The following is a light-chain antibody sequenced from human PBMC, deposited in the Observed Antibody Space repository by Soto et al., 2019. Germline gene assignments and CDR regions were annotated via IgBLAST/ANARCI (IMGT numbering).Light chain of an antibody. Sequence: EIVLTQSPDTLSLSPGDTATLSCRASQTFIHNYLAWHQQKPGQTPRLLVYGASSRATGIPDRFSGSGSGTDFTLTISRLEPEDFAVYYCQQHGTSPITFGQGTRLEIK. CDR2: GAS. V-gene: IGKV3-20*01. CDR1: QTFIHNY. CDR3: QQHGTSPIT. J-gene: IGKJ5*01.